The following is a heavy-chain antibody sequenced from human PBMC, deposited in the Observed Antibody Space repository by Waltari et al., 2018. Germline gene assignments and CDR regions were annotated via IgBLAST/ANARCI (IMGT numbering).Heavy chain of an antibody. J-gene: IGHJ4*02. CDR1: GGSIRSSTYY. D-gene: IGHD2-15*01. CDR3: ARHGRVVDVVVVVAATLIDY. Sequence: QLQLQESGPGLVKPSETLSLTCTVSGGSIRSSTYYWGWIRQAPGKGLEWIGSIYESGRIYYNPSLNSRVSLSVDTSKNQFSLQLSSVTAADTAVYYCARHGRVVDVVVVVAATLIDYWGQGTLVTVSS. CDR2: IYESGRI. V-gene: IGHV4-39*01.